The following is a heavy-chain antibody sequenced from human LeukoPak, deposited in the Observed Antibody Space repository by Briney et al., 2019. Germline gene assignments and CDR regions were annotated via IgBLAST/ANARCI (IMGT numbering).Heavy chain of an antibody. Sequence: PSETLSLTCTVSGGSISSYYWSWIRQPPGKGLEWIGYIYYSGSTNYNPSLKSRVTISVDTSKNQFSLKLSSVTAADTAAYYCARGALPGYDLDYWGQGTLVTVSS. D-gene: IGHD2-2*01. V-gene: IGHV4-59*01. J-gene: IGHJ4*02. CDR2: IYYSGST. CDR3: ARGALPGYDLDY. CDR1: GGSISSYY.